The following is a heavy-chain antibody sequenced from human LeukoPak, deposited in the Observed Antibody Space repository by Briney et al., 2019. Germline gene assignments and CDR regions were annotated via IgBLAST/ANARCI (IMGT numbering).Heavy chain of an antibody. CDR2: INPSGGST. J-gene: IGHJ3*02. Sequence: ASVKVSCNASGYTFTSYYMHWVRQAPGQGLEWMGIINPSGGSTSYAQKFQGRVTLTRDMSTSTVYMELSSLRSEDTGVYYCARPRGARTRSDAFDIWGQGTMVTVSS. V-gene: IGHV1-46*01. D-gene: IGHD3-16*01. CDR1: GYTFTSYY. CDR3: ARPRGARTRSDAFDI.